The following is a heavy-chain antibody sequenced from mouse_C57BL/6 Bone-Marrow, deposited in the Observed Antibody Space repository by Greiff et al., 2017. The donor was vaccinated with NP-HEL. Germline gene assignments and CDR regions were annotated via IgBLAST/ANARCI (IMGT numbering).Heavy chain of an antibody. CDR1: GYTFTSYW. CDR3: ARDYYGYDGYFDN. CDR2: INPSNGGT. J-gene: IGHJ2*01. D-gene: IGHD2-2*01. Sequence: QVQLQQPGTELVKPGASVKLSCKASGYTFTSYWMHWVKQRPGQGLEWIGNINPSNGGTNYNEKFKSKATLTVDKSSSTAYLQLISLTSEDSAVYDCARDYYGYDGYFDNWGQGTTLTVSA. V-gene: IGHV1-53*01.